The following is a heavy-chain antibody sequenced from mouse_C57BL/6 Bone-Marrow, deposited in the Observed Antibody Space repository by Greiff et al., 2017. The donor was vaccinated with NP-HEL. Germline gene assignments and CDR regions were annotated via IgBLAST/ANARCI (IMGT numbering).Heavy chain of an antibody. J-gene: IGHJ3*01. CDR2: IDPANGNT. D-gene: IGHD2-1*01. CDR1: GFNIKNTY. CDR3: ARSIYYGNQRFAY. V-gene: IGHV14-3*01. Sequence: VQLKQSVAELVRPGASVKLSCTASGFNIKNTYMHWVKQRPEQGLEWIGRIDPANGNTKYAPKFQGKATITADTSSNTAYLQLSSLTSEDTAIYYCARSIYYGNQRFAYWGQGTLVTVSA.